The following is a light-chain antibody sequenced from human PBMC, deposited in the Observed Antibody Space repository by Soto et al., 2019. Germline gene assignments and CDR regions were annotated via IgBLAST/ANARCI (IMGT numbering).Light chain of an antibody. CDR3: QRYGSSPTWT. J-gene: IGKJ1*01. CDR2: GAS. CDR1: QSVSSSY. V-gene: IGKV3-20*01. Sequence: EIVLTQSPGTLSLSPGERATLSCRASQSVSSSYLAWYQQKPGQAPRLLIYGASGRATGIPDRFSGSGSGTDFTLTISRLEPEDLAVYYCQRYGSSPTWTFGQGTKVEIK.